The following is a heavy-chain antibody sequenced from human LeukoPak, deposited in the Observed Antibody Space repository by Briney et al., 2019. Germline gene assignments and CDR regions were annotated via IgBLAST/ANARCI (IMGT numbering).Heavy chain of an antibody. D-gene: IGHD3-16*01. CDR2: MKGDGSEI. CDR3: ARPAYTAAYDL. CDR1: GFTFSDYW. Sequence: GGSLRLSCAASGFTFSDYWMAWVRQAPGKGLEWVANMKGDGSEIHYVDSVKGRFTISRDNARNSLFLQMNGLRPEDTAVYYCARPAYTAAYDLWGQGTMVTVSS. V-gene: IGHV3-7*01. J-gene: IGHJ3*01.